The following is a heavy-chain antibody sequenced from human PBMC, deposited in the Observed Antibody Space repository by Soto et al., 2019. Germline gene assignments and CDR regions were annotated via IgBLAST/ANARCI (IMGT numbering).Heavy chain of an antibody. D-gene: IGHD3-22*01. CDR1: GYTFTGYY. Sequence: ASVKVSCKASGYTFTGYYMHWVRQAPGLGLEWMGWINPNSGGTNYAQKFQGRVTMTRDTSISTAYMELSRLRSDDTAVYYCASSYYYDSSGQVPYYYYGMDVWGQGTTVTVSS. J-gene: IGHJ6*02. V-gene: IGHV1-2*02. CDR2: INPNSGGT. CDR3: ASSYYYDSSGQVPYYYYGMDV.